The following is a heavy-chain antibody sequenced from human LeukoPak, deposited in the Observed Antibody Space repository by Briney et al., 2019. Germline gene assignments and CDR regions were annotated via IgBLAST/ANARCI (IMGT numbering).Heavy chain of an antibody. Sequence: ASVKVSCKASGGTFRRHGISWVRQAPGQGLEWMGGNVPLKGIENYAQKFQGRVTITTDESTSTTYMELSSLRSEDTAVYFCASGPIASHALVPGFVFDFWGQGTMVSVSS. J-gene: IGHJ3*01. CDR1: GGTFRRHG. CDR3: ASGPIASHALVPGFVFDF. V-gene: IGHV1-69*05. D-gene: IGHD3-3*02. CDR2: NVPLKGIE.